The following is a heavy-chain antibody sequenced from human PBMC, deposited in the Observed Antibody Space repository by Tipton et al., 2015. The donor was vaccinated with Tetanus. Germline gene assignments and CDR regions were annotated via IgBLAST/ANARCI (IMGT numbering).Heavy chain of an antibody. CDR2: IFPVYGTA. CDR1: GGAFRTYA. Sequence: QSGAEVKRPGSSVRVSCKTSGGAFRTYAISWVRQAPGQGLEWMGGIFPVYGTANYAPQFQGRVTITADEPTGTAYMELSSLRSEDTAVYYCARKWDIVAVSAANYYGLDVWGQGTTVTVSS. J-gene: IGHJ6*02. CDR3: ARKWDIVAVSAANYYGLDV. V-gene: IGHV1-69*01. D-gene: IGHD2-2*01.